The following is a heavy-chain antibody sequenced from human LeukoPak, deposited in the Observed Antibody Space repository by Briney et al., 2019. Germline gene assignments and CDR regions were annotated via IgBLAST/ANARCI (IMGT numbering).Heavy chain of an antibody. CDR3: ARDRYYDSSTDAFDI. CDR2: ISSSSSYI. J-gene: IGHJ3*02. V-gene: IGHV3-21*01. Sequence: GRSLRLSCAASGFTFSSYAMHWVRQAPGKGLEWVSSISSSSSYIYYADSVKGRFTISRDNAKNSLYLQMNSLRAEDTAVYYCARDRYYDSSTDAFDIWGQGTMVTVSS. D-gene: IGHD3-22*01. CDR1: GFTFSSYA.